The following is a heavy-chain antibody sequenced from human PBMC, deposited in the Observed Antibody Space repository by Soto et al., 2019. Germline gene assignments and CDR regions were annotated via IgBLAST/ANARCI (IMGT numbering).Heavy chain of an antibody. V-gene: IGHV3-23*01. CDR2: ISPGGLRT. Sequence: GGSLRLSCEASGFTFTTCTMRWVRQVPGEGLQWVSAISPGGLRTDYADSVKGRFTISRDKSKNTLSLQMTGLRAEDTALYYCVKGGTGQRAGKRGLMDFWGRGTLVTVSS. CDR1: GFTFTTCT. D-gene: IGHD1-1*01. CDR3: VKGGTGQRAGKRGLMDF. J-gene: IGHJ4*02.